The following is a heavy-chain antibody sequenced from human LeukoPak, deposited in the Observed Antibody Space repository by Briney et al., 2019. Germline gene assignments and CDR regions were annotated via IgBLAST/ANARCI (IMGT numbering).Heavy chain of an antibody. CDR2: ISHSATT. J-gene: IGHJ4*02. V-gene: IGHV4-38-2*02. CDR3: ARANTPVATFDY. Sequence: SETLSLTCNVSGYSISSTFYGAWIRQPPGKGLEWIATISHSATTYYTPSLKSRLTMSVDTSKNQFSLKLSSVTVADTAVYYCARANTPVATFDYWGQGTLVTASS. CDR1: GYSISSTFY. D-gene: IGHD2-15*01.